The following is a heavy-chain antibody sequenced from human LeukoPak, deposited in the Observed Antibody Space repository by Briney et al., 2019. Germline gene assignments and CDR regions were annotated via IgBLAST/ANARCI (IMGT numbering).Heavy chain of an antibody. D-gene: IGHD3-16*02. CDR2: ISYSGST. Sequence: SETLSLTCAVYGGSFSGYYWGWIRQPPGKGLEWIGYISYSGSTNYNPSLKSRVTISVDTSKNQFSLKLSSVTAADTAVYYCARVRYYDYVWGSYLGYFDYWGQGTLVTVSS. J-gene: IGHJ4*02. CDR1: GGSFSGYY. V-gene: IGHV4-59*01. CDR3: ARVRYYDYVWGSYLGYFDY.